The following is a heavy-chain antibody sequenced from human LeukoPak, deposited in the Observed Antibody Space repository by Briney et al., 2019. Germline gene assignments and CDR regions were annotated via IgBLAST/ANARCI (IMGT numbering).Heavy chain of an antibody. CDR2: LIPILGIA. V-gene: IGHV1-69*04. CDR3: ARGPMIVVVITRDSAFDI. D-gene: IGHD3-22*01. J-gene: IGHJ3*02. CDR1: GGTFSSYA. Sequence: SVKVSCKASGGTFSSYAISWVRQAPGQGLEWMGRLIPILGIANYAQKFQGRVTITADKSTSTAYMELSSLRSEDTAVYYCARGPMIVVVITRDSAFDIWGQGTMVTVSS.